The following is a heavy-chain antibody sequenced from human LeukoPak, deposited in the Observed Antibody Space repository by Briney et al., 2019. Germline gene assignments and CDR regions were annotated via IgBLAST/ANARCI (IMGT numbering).Heavy chain of an antibody. D-gene: IGHD3-10*01. CDR3: HVLEWFGELLQQDY. V-gene: IGHV3-74*03. CDR1: GFTFSRYW. CDR2: TSPDGSTT. J-gene: IGHJ4*02. Sequence: PGGSLRLSCAASGFTFSRYWMHWVRQAPGKGLMWVSRTSPDGSTTLYADSVKGRFTISRDNAKNTLYLQMNSLRAEDTAVYYCHVLEWFGELLQQDYWGQGTLVTVSS.